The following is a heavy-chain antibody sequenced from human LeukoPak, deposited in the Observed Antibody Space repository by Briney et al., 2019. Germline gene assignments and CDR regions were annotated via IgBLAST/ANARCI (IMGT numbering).Heavy chain of an antibody. D-gene: IGHD3-9*01. CDR2: ISGSGGST. J-gene: IGHJ4*02. V-gene: IGHV3-23*01. CDR1: GFTFSSYA. Sequence: GGSLGLSCAASGFTFSSYAMSWVRQAPGKGLEWVSAISGSGGSTYYADSVKGRFTISRDNSKNTLYLQMNSLRAEDTAVYYCATNYDILTGYSYYFDYWGQGTLVTVSS. CDR3: ATNYDILTGYSYYFDY.